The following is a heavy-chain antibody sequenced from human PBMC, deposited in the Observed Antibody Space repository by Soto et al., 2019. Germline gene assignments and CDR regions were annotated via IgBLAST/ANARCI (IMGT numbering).Heavy chain of an antibody. CDR2: INQDGSEK. CDR1: GFTFSGYW. J-gene: IGHJ4*02. V-gene: IGHV3-7*05. D-gene: IGHD6-25*01. CDR3: VRAKYSSAY. Sequence: GGSLRLSCAASGFTFSGYWMNWVRQAPGKGLEWVANINQDGSEKYYVDSMKGRLTISRDNAKNSLYLQMNSLRAEDTAVYYCVRAKYSSAYWGQGTLVTVSS.